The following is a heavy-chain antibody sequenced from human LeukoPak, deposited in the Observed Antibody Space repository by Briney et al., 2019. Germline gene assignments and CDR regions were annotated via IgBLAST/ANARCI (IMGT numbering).Heavy chain of an antibody. CDR1: GYTFTDYY. V-gene: IGHV1-69-2*01. J-gene: IGHJ4*02. CDR3: ATDSSRITIFGVVTV. Sequence: GASVKVSCKASGYTFTDYYMHWVQQAPGKGLEWMGRVDPEDGETIYAEKFQGRVTITADTSTDTAYMELSSLRFEDAAVYYCATDSSRITIFGVVTVWGQGTLVTVSS. D-gene: IGHD3-3*01. CDR2: VDPEDGET.